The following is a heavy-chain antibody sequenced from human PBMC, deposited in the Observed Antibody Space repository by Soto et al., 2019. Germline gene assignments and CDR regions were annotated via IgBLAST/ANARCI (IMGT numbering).Heavy chain of an antibody. CDR3: ASTYSTSWYWFDP. CDR1: GFSLSNAGLG. D-gene: IGHD6-13*01. Sequence: QVTVKEAGPVLVKPTETLTLTCTVSGFSLSNAGLGVSWIRQPPGKALEWLAHIFSNDEKSYSTSLKTTLTISKATSKNQVVLTMTNVDPVDTATYYCASTYSTSWYWFDPWGQGTLVTVSS. V-gene: IGHV2-26*04. J-gene: IGHJ5*02. CDR2: IFSNDEK.